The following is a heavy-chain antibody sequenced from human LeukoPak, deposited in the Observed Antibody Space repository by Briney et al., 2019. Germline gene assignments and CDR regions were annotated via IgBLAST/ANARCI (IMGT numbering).Heavy chain of an antibody. CDR1: GFTFSSYA. D-gene: IGHD3-10*01. Sequence: GGSLRLSRAASGFTFSSYAMSWVRQAPGKGLEWVSATSGSGGSTYYADSVKGRFTISRDNSKNTLYLQMNSLRAEDTAVYYCAKASYGSGSYYFDYWGQGTLVTVSS. V-gene: IGHV3-23*01. J-gene: IGHJ4*02. CDR3: AKASYGSGSYYFDY. CDR2: TSGSGGST.